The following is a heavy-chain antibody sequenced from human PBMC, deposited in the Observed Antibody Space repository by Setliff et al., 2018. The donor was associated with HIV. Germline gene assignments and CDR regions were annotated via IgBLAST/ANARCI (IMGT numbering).Heavy chain of an antibody. J-gene: IGHJ3*02. CDR2: IYHSGNT. V-gene: IGHV4-38-2*02. CDR3: ARGQGCGGGCHYAFEM. CDR1: GDSISSDFY. Sequence: PSETLSLTCTVSGDSISSDFYWGGIRQPPGKGLEWIGSIYHSGNTYYMPSLQSRVTISVDMSKNQFSLNLNSVTAADTAVYYCARGQGCGGGCHYAFEMWGQGTMVTVSS. D-gene: IGHD2-21*02.